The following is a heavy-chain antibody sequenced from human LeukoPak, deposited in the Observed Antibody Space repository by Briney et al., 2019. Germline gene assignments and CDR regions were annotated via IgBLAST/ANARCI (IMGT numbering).Heavy chain of an antibody. CDR3: ARGDPDIVVVVAATPAFDI. V-gene: IGHV3-33*01. J-gene: IGHJ3*02. Sequence: GGSLRLSCAASGFTFSSYGMHWVRQAPGMGLEWVAVIWYDGSNKYYADSVKGRFTISRDNSKNTLYLQMNSLRAEDTAVYYCARGDPDIVVVVAATPAFDIWGQGTMVTVSS. D-gene: IGHD2-15*01. CDR1: GFTFSSYG. CDR2: IWYDGSNK.